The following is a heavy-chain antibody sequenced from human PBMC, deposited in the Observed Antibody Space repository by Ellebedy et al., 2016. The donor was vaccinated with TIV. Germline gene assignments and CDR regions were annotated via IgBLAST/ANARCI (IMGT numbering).Heavy chain of an antibody. CDR3: ARDPGGGGSFGDNWFDP. D-gene: IGHD1-1*01. CDR2: IYKDGGT. Sequence: GGSLRLSCEASGIIVSDYFMNWVRQAPGKGLEWVSIIYKDGGTNYTDSVEGRFTISRDNSMNTLYLQMNSLRAEDSAVYYCARDPGGGGSFGDNWFDPWGQGTLVTVSS. V-gene: IGHV3-66*01. CDR1: GIIVSDYF. J-gene: IGHJ5*02.